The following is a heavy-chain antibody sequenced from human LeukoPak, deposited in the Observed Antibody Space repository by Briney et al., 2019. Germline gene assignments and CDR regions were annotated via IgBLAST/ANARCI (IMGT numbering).Heavy chain of an antibody. CDR2: ISYDGSNK. CDR1: GFTFSSYG. V-gene: IGHV3-30*18. D-gene: IGHD6-19*01. Sequence: TGGSLRLSCAASGFTFSSYGMHWVRQAPGKGLEWVAVISYDGSNKYYADSVKGRFTISRDNSKNTLYLQMNSLRAEDTAVYYCAKDYHFQYSSGWYIDYWGQGTLVTVSS. CDR3: AKDYHFQYSSGWYIDY. J-gene: IGHJ4*02.